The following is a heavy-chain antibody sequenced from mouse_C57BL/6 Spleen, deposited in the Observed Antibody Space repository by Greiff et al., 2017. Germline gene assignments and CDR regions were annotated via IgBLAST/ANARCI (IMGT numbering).Heavy chain of an antibody. J-gene: IGHJ4*01. CDR2: IYPGDGDT. D-gene: IGHD2-5*01. Sequence: VKLVESGAELVKPGASVKISCKASGYAFSSYWMNWVKQRPGKGLEWIGQIYPGDGDTNYNGKFKGKATLTAAKSSSTAYMQLSSLTSEDSAVYFCARGGYSNYVSYAMDDWGQGTSGTVSS. CDR3: ARGGYSNYVSYAMDD. CDR1: GYAFSSYW. V-gene: IGHV1-80*01.